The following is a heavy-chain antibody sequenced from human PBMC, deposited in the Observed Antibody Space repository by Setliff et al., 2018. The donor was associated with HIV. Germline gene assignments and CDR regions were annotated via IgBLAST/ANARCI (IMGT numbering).Heavy chain of an antibody. CDR2: IYYSGIT. CDR3: ARDVGEQLDV. CDR1: GGSISSSSYY. V-gene: IGHV4-39*07. J-gene: IGHJ6*04. Sequence: KPSETLSLTCTVSGGSISSSSYYWGWIRQPPGKGLEWIGSIYYSGITNYSPSLKSRVTISVDTSKNQFSLKLRSVTAADTAVYYCARDVGEQLDVWGNGTTVTVSS.